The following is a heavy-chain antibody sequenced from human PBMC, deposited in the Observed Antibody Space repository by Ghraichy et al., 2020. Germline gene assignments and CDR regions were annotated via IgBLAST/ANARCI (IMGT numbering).Heavy chain of an antibody. V-gene: IGHV4-34*01. CDR3: ARGGRQDSSGYYRRVRAYNWFDP. Sequence: SETLSLTCAVYGGSFSGYYWSWIRQPPGKGLEWIGEINHSGSTNYNPSLKSRVTISVDTSKNQFSLKLSSVTAADTAVYYCARGGRQDSSGYYRRVRAYNWFDPWGQGTLVTVSS. CDR2: INHSGST. J-gene: IGHJ5*02. D-gene: IGHD3-22*01. CDR1: GGSFSGYY.